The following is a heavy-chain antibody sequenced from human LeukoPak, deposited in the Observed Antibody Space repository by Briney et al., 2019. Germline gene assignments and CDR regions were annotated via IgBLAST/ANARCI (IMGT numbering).Heavy chain of an antibody. CDR2: ISTYNGNT. J-gene: IGHJ6*03. CDR1: SYRSPNYG. V-gene: IGHV1-18*01. Sequence: GASVKVSCKASSYRSPNYGITWVRQAPGHGLEWMGWISTYNGNTQYAQNLQGRVTLTTDSSTNTVYMEPRSLTSDDTAVYYCAIPAKGAYFYYYMDVWGEGTSVTASS. CDR3: AIPAKGAYFYYYMDV.